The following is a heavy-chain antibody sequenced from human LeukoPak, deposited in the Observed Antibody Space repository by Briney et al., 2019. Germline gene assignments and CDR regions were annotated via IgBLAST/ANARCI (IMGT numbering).Heavy chain of an antibody. D-gene: IGHD3-22*01. CDR3: AKDSGLSDPYYYDSSGYYDYDY. CDR1: GFTFSSYA. J-gene: IGHJ4*02. CDR2: ISGSGGGT. Sequence: PGGSLRLSCAASGFTFSSYAMSWVRQAPGKGLEWVSAISGSGGGTYYADPVKGRFTISRDNSKNTLYLQMNSLRAEDTAVYYCAKDSGLSDPYYYDSSGYYDYDYWGQGTLVTVSS. V-gene: IGHV3-23*01.